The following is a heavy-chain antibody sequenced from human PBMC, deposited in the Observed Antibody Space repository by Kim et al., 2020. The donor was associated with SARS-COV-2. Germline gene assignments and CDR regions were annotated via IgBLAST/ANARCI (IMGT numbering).Heavy chain of an antibody. CDR2: IKQDGSEK. Sequence: GGSLRLSCAASGFTFSSYWMSWVRQAPGKGLEWVANIKQDGSEKYYVDSVKGRFTISRDNAKNSLYLQMNSLRAEDTAVYYCARDKGAMVRGVSVYWGQGTLVTVSS. D-gene: IGHD3-10*01. J-gene: IGHJ4*02. V-gene: IGHV3-7*01. CDR3: ARDKGAMVRGVSVY. CDR1: GFTFSSYW.